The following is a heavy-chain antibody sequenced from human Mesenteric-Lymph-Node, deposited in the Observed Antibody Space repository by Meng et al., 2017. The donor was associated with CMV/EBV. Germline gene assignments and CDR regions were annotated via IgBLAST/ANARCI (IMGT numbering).Heavy chain of an antibody. D-gene: IGHD1-26*01. CDR2: ISSSGSTI. J-gene: IGHJ4*02. Sequence: GGSLRLSCAASGFTFSSYAMSWVRQAPGKGLEWVSYISSSGSTIYYADSVKGRFTISRDNAKNSLYLQMNSLRAEDTAVYYCARDQGSGSSNGDGFDYWGQGTLVTVSS. CDR3: ARDQGSGSSNGDGFDY. V-gene: IGHV3-48*03. CDR1: GFTFSSYA.